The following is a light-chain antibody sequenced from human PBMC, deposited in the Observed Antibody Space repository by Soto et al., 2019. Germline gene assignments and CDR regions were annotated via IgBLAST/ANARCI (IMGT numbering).Light chain of an antibody. J-gene: IGKJ1*01. CDR1: QDTSNH. V-gene: IGKV1-33*01. CDR3: QQYDNLPWT. CDR2: DAS. Sequence: EIQMTQSPSSLSASVGDRVTITCQASQDTSNHLNWYQQKPGKAPKLLIYDASNLERGVPSRFSGSGSGTDFTFTISSLQPEDIAKYYCQQYDNLPWTFGQGTKVEIK.